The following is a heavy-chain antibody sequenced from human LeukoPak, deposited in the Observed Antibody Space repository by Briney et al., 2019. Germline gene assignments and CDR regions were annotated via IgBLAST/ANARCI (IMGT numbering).Heavy chain of an antibody. CDR3: ARGPRNDP. D-gene: IGHD1-14*01. CDR1: GYPSSTYE. Sequence: GASVKVSCKTSGYPSSTYEINWVRRAAGQGLEWMGWVHPNSGNTAYAQKFQGRVTMTRDTSISTAYMELSGLRSDDTAVYFCARGPRNDPWGQGTLVTVSS. V-gene: IGHV1-8*01. CDR2: VHPNSGNT. J-gene: IGHJ5*02.